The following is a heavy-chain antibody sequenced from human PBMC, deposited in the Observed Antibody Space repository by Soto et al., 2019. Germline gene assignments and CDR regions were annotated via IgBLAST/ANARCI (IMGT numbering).Heavy chain of an antibody. CDR1: GYTFTSYS. J-gene: IGHJ4*02. Sequence: ASVKVSCTASGYTFTSYSISWVRQAPGQGLEWMGWISAYNGNTNYAQKLQGRVTMTTDTSTSTAYMELRSMRSDDTAVYYCARSPTFYGSGSSDYWGQGTLVTVSS. CDR2: ISAYNGNT. CDR3: ARSPTFYGSGSSDY. D-gene: IGHD3-10*01. V-gene: IGHV1-18*01.